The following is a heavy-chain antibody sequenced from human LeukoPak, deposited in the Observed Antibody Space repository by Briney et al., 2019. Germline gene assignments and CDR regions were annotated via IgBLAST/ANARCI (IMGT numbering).Heavy chain of an antibody. CDR1: GYTXTSYY. Sequence: ASVKVSCKASGYTXTSYYIHWVRQAPGQGLEWMGIINPSGGSTNYAQKFQGRVTMTRDTSTSTVYMEVSSLRSEDTAVYYCARGLASWLLDSWGQGTLVTVSS. CDR3: ARGLASWLLDS. D-gene: IGHD3-22*01. V-gene: IGHV1-46*01. J-gene: IGHJ4*02. CDR2: INPSGGST.